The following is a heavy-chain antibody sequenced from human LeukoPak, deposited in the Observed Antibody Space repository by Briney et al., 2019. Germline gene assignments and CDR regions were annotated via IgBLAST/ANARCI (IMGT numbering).Heavy chain of an antibody. CDR2: ISGSGGST. CDR3: AKDLGDPIWFGELPDY. CDR1: GFTFSSYA. V-gene: IGHV3-23*01. Sequence: GGSLRLSCAASGFTFSSYAMSWVRQAPGKGLEWVSAISGSGGSTYYADSVKGRFTISRDNSKNTLSLQMNSLRTEDTAVYYCAKDLGDPIWFGELPDYWGQGTLVTVSS. D-gene: IGHD3-10*01. J-gene: IGHJ4*02.